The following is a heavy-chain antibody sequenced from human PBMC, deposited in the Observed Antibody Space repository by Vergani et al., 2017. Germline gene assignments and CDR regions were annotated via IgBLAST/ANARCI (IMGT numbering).Heavy chain of an antibody. V-gene: IGHV3-23*01. J-gene: IGHJ4*02. CDR3: AKDLSVRQLVPPVTSDPPDY. D-gene: IGHD6-6*01. CDR2: ISGSGGST. CDR1: GFTFSSYA. Sequence: EVQLLESGGGLVQPGGSLRLSCAASGFTFSSYAMSWVRQAPGKGLEWVSAISGSGGSTYYADSVKGRFTISRDNSKNTLYLQMNSLRAEDTAVYYCAKDLSVRQLVPPVTSDPPDYWGQGTLVTVSS.